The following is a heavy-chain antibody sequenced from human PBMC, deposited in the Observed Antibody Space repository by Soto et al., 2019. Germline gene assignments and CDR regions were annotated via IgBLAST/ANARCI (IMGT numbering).Heavy chain of an antibody. CDR1: GYTLTELS. CDR3: ATFLYRSQVVVAATVGL. J-gene: IGHJ4*02. D-gene: IGHD2-15*01. Sequence: ASVKVSCKVSGYTLTELSMHWVRQAPGKGLEWMGGFDPEDGETIYAQKFQGRVTMTEDTSTDTAYMELSSLRSEDTAVYYCATFLYRSQVVVAATVGLWGQGTLVTVSS. V-gene: IGHV1-24*01. CDR2: FDPEDGET.